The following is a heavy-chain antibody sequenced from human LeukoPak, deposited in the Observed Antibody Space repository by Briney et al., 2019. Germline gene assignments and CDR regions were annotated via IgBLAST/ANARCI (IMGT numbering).Heavy chain of an antibody. CDR3: AKISSSAESNFDY. Sequence: GGSLRLSCAASGFTFSTYAMHWIRQAPGKGLEWVAFIWPDGSKKYYADSVKGRFAISRENSKNTVYLQMNDLRPEDTALYFCAKISSSAESNFDYWGQGTLLTVSS. D-gene: IGHD6-25*01. V-gene: IGHV3-30*02. CDR1: GFTFSTYA. CDR2: IWPDGSKK. J-gene: IGHJ4*02.